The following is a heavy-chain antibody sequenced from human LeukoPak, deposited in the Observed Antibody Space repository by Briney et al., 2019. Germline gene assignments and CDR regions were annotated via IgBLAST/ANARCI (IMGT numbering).Heavy chain of an antibody. Sequence: ASVKVSCKASGYTFTGYYMHWVRQAPGQGLEWMGRINPNSGGTNYAQKFQGRVTMTRDTSISTAYMELSRLRSDDTAVYYCARGNVWGSYRYYYYMDVWGKGTTVTISS. D-gene: IGHD3-16*02. CDR2: INPNSGGT. J-gene: IGHJ6*03. CDR1: GYTFTGYY. V-gene: IGHV1-2*06. CDR3: ARGNVWGSYRYYYYMDV.